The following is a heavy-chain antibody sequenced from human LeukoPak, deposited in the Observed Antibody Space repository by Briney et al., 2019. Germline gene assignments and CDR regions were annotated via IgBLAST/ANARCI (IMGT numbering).Heavy chain of an antibody. CDR2: IRSKAYGGTT. Sequence: GGSLRLSCTASGFTFGDYAMSWVRQAPGKGLEWVDFIRSKAYGGTTEYAASVKGRFTISRDDSKSIAYLQMNSLKTEDTAVYYCLPSGSYSDFSYWGQGTLVTVSS. D-gene: IGHD1-26*01. V-gene: IGHV3-49*04. CDR1: GFTFGDYA. CDR3: LPSGSYSDFSY. J-gene: IGHJ4*02.